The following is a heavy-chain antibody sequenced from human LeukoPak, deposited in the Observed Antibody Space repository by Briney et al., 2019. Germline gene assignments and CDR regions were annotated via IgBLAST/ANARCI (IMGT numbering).Heavy chain of an antibody. V-gene: IGHV3-30*18. J-gene: IGHJ4*02. Sequence: GGSLRLSCIASGFTFSSYGMHWVRQAPGKGLEWVAVISYDGSNKYYADSVKGRFTISRDNSKNTLYLQMNSLRAEDTAVYYCAKEYLSAVAGTEQWGQGTLVTVSS. D-gene: IGHD6-19*01. CDR3: AKEYLSAVAGTEQ. CDR2: ISYDGSNK. CDR1: GFTFSSYG.